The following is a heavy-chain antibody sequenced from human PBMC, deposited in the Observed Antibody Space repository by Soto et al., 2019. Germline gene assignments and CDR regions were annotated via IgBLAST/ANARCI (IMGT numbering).Heavy chain of an antibody. D-gene: IGHD1-26*01. Sequence: ASVKVSCKVSGYTLTELSMHWVRQAPGKGLEWMGGFDPEDGETIYAQKFQGRVTMTEDTSTDTAYMELSSLRSEDAAVYYCATTSGGGSYTLDYWGQGTLVTVSS. CDR3: ATTSGGGSYTLDY. V-gene: IGHV1-24*01. CDR1: GYTLTELS. J-gene: IGHJ4*02. CDR2: FDPEDGET.